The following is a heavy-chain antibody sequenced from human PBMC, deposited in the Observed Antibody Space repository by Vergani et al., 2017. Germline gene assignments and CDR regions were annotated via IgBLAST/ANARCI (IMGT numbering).Heavy chain of an antibody. CDR1: GFTFSSYG. V-gene: IGHV3-33*01. CDR3: ARDEGQDFWSGHDAFDI. CDR2: IWYDGSNK. D-gene: IGHD3-3*01. J-gene: IGHJ3*02. Sequence: VQLVESGGGVVQPGRSLRLSCAASGFTFSSYGMHWVRQAPGKGLEWVAVIWYDGSNKYYADSVKGRFTISRDNSKNTLYLQMNSLRAEDTAVYYCARDEGQDFWSGHDAFDIWGQGTMVTVSS.